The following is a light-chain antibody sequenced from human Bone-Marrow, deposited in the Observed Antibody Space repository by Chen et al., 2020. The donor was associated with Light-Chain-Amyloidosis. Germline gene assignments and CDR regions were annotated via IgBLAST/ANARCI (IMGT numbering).Light chain of an antibody. V-gene: IGLV2-23*02. CDR2: EVS. CDR3: CSYAGSSTFV. J-gene: IGLJ3*02. CDR1: SSDVGSYNL. Sequence: QSALTPPASVSGSPGQSTTISGTGTSSDVGSYNLVSWYQQHPGKAPKLMIYEVSKRPSGVSNRFSGSKSGNTASLTISGLQAEDEADYYCCSYAGSSTFVFGGGTKLTVL.